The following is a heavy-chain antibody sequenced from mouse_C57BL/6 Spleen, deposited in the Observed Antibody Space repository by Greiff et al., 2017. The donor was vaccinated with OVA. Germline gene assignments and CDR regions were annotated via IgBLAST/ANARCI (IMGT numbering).Heavy chain of an antibody. CDR2: IDPENGDT. J-gene: IGHJ3*01. D-gene: IGHD1-1*01. Sequence: VHVKQSGAELVRPGASVKLSCTASGFNIKDDYMHWVKQRPEQGLEWIGWIDPENGDTEYASKFQGKATITADTSSNTAYLQLSSLTSEDTAVYYCTTTVTTVVATRGFAYWGQGTLVTVSA. CDR1: GFNIKDDY. CDR3: TTTVTTVVATRGFAY. V-gene: IGHV14-4*01.